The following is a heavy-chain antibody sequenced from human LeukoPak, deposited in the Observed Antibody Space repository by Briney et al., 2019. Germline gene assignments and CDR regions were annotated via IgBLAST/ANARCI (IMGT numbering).Heavy chain of an antibody. CDR1: GFTFSSYA. Sequence: GGSLRLSRAASGFTFSSYAMSWVRQAPGKGLEWVSAISGSGGSTYYADSVKGRFTISRDNSKNTLYLQMNSLRAEDTAVYYCAKGLSIAAAGDPFDYWGQGTLVTVSS. J-gene: IGHJ4*02. V-gene: IGHV3-23*01. D-gene: IGHD6-13*01. CDR2: ISGSGGST. CDR3: AKGLSIAAAGDPFDY.